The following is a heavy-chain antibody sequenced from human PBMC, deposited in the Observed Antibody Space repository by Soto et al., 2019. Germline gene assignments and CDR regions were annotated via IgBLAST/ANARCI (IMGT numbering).Heavy chain of an antibody. CDR1: GYTFSSYG. CDR3: ASLYYDFWSGYYQRTSYGMDV. D-gene: IGHD3-3*01. J-gene: IGHJ6*02. V-gene: IGHV1-18*01. CDR2: ISAYNGNT. Sequence: GASVKVSCKASGYTFSSYGISWVRQAPGQGLEGMGWISAYNGNTNYAQRLQGRVTMATDTSTSTAYMELRSLRSDDTAVYYCASLYYDFWSGYYQRTSYGMDVWGQGTTVTVS.